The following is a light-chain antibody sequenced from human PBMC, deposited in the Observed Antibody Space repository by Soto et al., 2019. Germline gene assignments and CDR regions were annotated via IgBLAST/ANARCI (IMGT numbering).Light chain of an antibody. CDR3: AAWDDSLSVV. Sequence: QSVLTQPPSTSGTPGQRVTISCSGSTSNIESNYVYWYQQFPGTAPKVLIYKNNERPSGVPERFSGSKSGTSASLAISGLRSEDEADYYCAAWDDSLSVVFGGGTQLTVL. V-gene: IGLV1-47*01. CDR2: KNN. J-gene: IGLJ2*01. CDR1: TSNIESNY.